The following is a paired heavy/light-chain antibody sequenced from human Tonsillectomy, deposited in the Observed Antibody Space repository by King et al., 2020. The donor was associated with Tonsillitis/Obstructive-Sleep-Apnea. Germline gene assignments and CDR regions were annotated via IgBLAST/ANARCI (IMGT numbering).Heavy chain of an antibody. V-gene: IGHV3-30*04. Sequence: QVQLVESGGGVVQPGRSLRLSCAASGFTFSTYTMHWVRQAPGKGLEWVAFISYDGSNKNYADSVKGRFTISRDNSKNTLYLQMDSLRGEDTAVYYCAREGNDFWSGFYSSYNYHCYMDVWGKGTTVTVSS. D-gene: IGHD3-3*01. CDR1: GFTFSTYT. J-gene: IGHJ6*03. CDR3: AREGNDFWSGFYSSYNYHCYMDV. CDR2: ISYDGSNK.
Light chain of an antibody. V-gene: IGLV2-14*01. CDR1: SSDVGGYNY. J-gene: IGLJ1*01. Sequence: QSALTQPASVSGSPGQSITISCTGTSSDVGGYNYVSWYQQHPGKAPKLMIYDVSNRPSGVSNRFSGSKSGNTASLTISGLQAEDEADYYCSSYTSSSTGVFGTGTKVTVL. CDR2: DVS. CDR3: SSYTSSSTGV.